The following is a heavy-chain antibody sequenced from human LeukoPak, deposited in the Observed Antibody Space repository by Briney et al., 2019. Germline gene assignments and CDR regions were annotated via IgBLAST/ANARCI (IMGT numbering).Heavy chain of an antibody. CDR3: ARRPYCSGGSCYSGYFDY. CDR2: IWYDGSNK. Sequence: GGSLRLSCAASGFTFSSYGMHWVRQAPGKGLEWVAVIWYDGSNKYYADSVKGRFTISRDNSKNTLYPQMNSLRAEDTAVYYCARRPYCSGGSCYSGYFDYWGQGTLVTVSS. D-gene: IGHD2-15*01. V-gene: IGHV3-33*01. CDR1: GFTFSSYG. J-gene: IGHJ4*02.